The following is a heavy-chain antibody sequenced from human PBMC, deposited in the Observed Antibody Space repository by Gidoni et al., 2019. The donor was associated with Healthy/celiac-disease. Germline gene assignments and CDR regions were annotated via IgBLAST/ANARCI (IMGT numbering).Heavy chain of an antibody. J-gene: IGHJ4*02. Sequence: QVQLQESSQALVKPSETLSLTCTVSGGSISSSYWSWIRQPPGKGLEWIGYIDYRGSTNYNPSLKSRVTISVDTSKNQFSLKLRSVTAADTAVYYWARAQRTGDYLDYWGQGTLVTVSS. D-gene: IGHD1-1*01. V-gene: IGHV4-59*01. CDR3: ARAQRTGDYLDY. CDR1: GGSISSSY. CDR2: IDYRGST.